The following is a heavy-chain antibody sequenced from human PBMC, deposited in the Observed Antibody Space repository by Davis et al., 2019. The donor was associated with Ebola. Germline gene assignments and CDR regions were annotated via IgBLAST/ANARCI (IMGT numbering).Heavy chain of an antibody. Sequence: PSETLSLTCAVYGGSFSGYYWSWIRQPPGKGLEWIGEINHSGSTNYNPSLKSRVTISVDTSKNQFSLKLSSVTAADTAVYYCASSTSSGAFDIWGQGTMVTVSS. J-gene: IGHJ3*02. CDR1: GGSFSGYY. CDR2: INHSGST. V-gene: IGHV4-34*01. D-gene: IGHD2-2*01. CDR3: ASSTSSGAFDI.